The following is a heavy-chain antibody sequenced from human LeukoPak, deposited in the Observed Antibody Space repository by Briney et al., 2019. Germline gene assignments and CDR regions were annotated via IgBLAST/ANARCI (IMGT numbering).Heavy chain of an antibody. V-gene: IGHV4-4*07. CDR2: IYTSGST. Sequence: SETLSLTWTVAGGYISSYDWSWIRQPAGKGLEWIGRIYTSGSTNYNPSLKSRVTMSVDTSKNQFSLKLSSVTAADTAVYYCARDFGGNPYYYYYGMDVWGQGTTVTVSS. D-gene: IGHD4-23*01. J-gene: IGHJ6*02. CDR3: ARDFGGNPYYYYYGMDV. CDR1: GGYISSYD.